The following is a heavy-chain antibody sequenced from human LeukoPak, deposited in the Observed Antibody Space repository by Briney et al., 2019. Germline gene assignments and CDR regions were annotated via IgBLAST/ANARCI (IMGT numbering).Heavy chain of an antibody. CDR2: IIPIFGTA. D-gene: IGHD1-26*01. V-gene: IGHV1-69*13. Sequence: ASVKVSCKASGGTFSSYAISWVRQAPGQGLEWMGGIIPIFGTANYAQKFQGRVTITADESTSTAYMELSSLRSKDTAVYYCARDPSLGGRKGEKYYFDYWGQGTLVTVSS. CDR3: ARDPSLGGRKGEKYYFDY. CDR1: GGTFSSYA. J-gene: IGHJ4*02.